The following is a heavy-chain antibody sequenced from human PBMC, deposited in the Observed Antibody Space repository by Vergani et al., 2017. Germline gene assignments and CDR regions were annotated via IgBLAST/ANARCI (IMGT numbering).Heavy chain of an antibody. CDR1: GFTFSSYW. J-gene: IGHJ4*02. CDR2: IKQDGSEK. CDR3: ARLQSNGYDPLCFLDY. D-gene: IGHD5-12*01. Sequence: EVQLVESGGGLVQPGGSLRLSCAASGFTFSSYWMSWVRQAPGKGLEWVANIKQDGSEKYYVDSVKGRFTISRDNAKNSLYLQMNSLRAEDTAVYYCARLQSNGYDPLCFLDYWGQGTLVTVSS. V-gene: IGHV3-7*01.